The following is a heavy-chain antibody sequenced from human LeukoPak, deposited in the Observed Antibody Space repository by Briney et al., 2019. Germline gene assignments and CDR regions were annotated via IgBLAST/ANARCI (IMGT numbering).Heavy chain of an antibody. CDR2: INPNSGGT. Sequence: RASVKVSCKASGYTFTGYYMHWVRQAPGQGLEWMGWINPNSGGTNYAQKFQGRVTMTRDTSISTAYMELSRLRSDDTAVYYCARSLWLAAFDIWGQGTMVAVSS. CDR3: ARSLWLAAFDI. V-gene: IGHV1-2*02. D-gene: IGHD5-18*01. CDR1: GYTFTGYY. J-gene: IGHJ3*02.